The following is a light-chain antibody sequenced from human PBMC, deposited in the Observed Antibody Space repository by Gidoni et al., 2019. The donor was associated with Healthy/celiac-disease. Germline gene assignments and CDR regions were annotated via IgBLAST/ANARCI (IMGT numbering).Light chain of an antibody. CDR2: SNN. CDR3: AAWDDSLNGPV. J-gene: IGLJ2*01. CDR1: SSNIGSNA. Sequence: QSVLTQPPSASGTPAQGFTISCSGSSSNIGSNAVNWYQQLPGTAPKLLIYSNNQRPSGVPDRFSGSKSGTSASLAISGLQSEDEADYYCAAWDDSLNGPVFGGGTKLTVL. V-gene: IGLV1-44*01.